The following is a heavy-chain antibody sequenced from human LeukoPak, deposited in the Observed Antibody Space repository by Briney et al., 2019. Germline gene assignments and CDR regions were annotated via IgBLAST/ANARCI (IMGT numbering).Heavy chain of an antibody. Sequence: GGSLRLSCAASGFTFSSYGMHWVRQAPGKGLEWVAVISYDGSNKYYADSVKGRFTISRDNSKNTLYLQMNSLRAEDTAVHYCAKVNSYHDSSGYYIWGQGTLVTVSS. V-gene: IGHV3-30*18. CDR2: ISYDGSNK. D-gene: IGHD3-22*01. J-gene: IGHJ4*02. CDR3: AKVNSYHDSSGYYI. CDR1: GFTFSSYG.